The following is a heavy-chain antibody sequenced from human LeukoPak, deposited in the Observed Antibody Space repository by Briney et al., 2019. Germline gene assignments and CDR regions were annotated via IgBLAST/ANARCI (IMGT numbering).Heavy chain of an antibody. CDR1: GFTFSSYA. CDR2: ISGSGGST. V-gene: IGHV3-23*01. CDR3: ARGPYCSSTSCYLVEVDWRDPSYNHWFDP. D-gene: IGHD2-2*01. Sequence: GGSLRLSCAASGFTFSSYAMSWVRQAPGKGLEWVSAISGSGGSTYYADSVKGRFTISRDNSKNTLYLQMNSLRAEDTAVYYCARGPYCSSTSCYLVEVDWRDPSYNHWFDPWGQGTLVTVSS. J-gene: IGHJ5*02.